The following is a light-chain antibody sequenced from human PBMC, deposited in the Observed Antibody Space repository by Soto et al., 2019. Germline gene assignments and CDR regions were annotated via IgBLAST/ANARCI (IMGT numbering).Light chain of an antibody. CDR2: GAS. Sequence: EIMMTQSPATLSVSPGERATLSCRASQTVARNLAWYLQTPGQAPRLLIHGASIRATGVSARFSGSGSGTEVTLTISSLQSEDVAVYYCQQYHNWPPQYTFGQGTKLHI. CDR1: QTVARN. V-gene: IGKV3-15*01. CDR3: QQYHNWPPQYT. J-gene: IGKJ2*01.